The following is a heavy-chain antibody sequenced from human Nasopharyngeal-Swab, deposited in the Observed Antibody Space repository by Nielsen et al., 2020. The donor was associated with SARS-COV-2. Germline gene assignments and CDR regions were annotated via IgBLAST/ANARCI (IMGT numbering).Heavy chain of an antibody. D-gene: IGHD1-26*01. V-gene: IGHV1-69*10. CDR2: IIPILDKP. CDR3: ARDLQGALNYYVMDV. J-gene: IGHJ6*02. CDR1: RGTFTTYT. Sequence: SVKVSCKAYRGTFTTYTISWVRQSPGQGLEWMGGIIPILDKPNYAQKFQGRVTITADRSTSTAYMELSSLRSEDTAVYFCARDLQGALNYYVMDVWGQGTTVTVSS.